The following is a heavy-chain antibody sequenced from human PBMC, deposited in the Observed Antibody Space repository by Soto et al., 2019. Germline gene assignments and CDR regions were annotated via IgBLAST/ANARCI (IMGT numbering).Heavy chain of an antibody. CDR1: GGSISSSSYY. Sequence: SETLSLTCTVSGGSISSSSYYWGWIRQPPGKGLEWIGSIYYSGSTYYNPSLKSRVTISVDTSKNQFSLKLNSVTAADTAVYYCAREGYNFGPFDYWGQGALVTV. CDR2: IYYSGST. D-gene: IGHD5-18*01. V-gene: IGHV4-39*07. J-gene: IGHJ4*02. CDR3: AREGYNFGPFDY.